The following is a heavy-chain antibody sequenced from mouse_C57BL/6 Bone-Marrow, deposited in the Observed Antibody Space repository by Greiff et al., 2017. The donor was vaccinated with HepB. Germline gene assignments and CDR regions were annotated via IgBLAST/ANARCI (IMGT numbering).Heavy chain of an antibody. CDR2: SRNKANDYTT. J-gene: IGHJ1*03. CDR1: GFTFSDFY. CDR3: ARDASSLYWYFDV. Sequence: EVKLMESGGGLVQSGRSLRLSCATSGFTFSDFYMEWVRQAPGKGLEWIAASRNKANDYTTEYSASVKGRFIVSRDTSQSILYLQMNALRAEDTAIYYCARDASSLYWYFDVWGTGTTVTVSS. V-gene: IGHV7-1*01. D-gene: IGHD1-1*01.